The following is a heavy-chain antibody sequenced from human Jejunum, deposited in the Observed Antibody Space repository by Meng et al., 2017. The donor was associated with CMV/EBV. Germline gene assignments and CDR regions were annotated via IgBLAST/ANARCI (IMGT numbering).Heavy chain of an antibody. CDR1: GSTFPSYA. J-gene: IGHJ4*02. CDR3: ARDKIAVAGITGDY. D-gene: IGHD6-19*01. CDR2: INTNTGNP. Sequence: QLQPVEVWVELKKPGASVKVSCKASGSTFPSYAMNWVRQAPGQGLEWMGWINTNTGNPTYAQGFTGRFVFSLDTSVSTAYLQISSLKAEDTAVYYCARDKIAVAGITGDYWGQGTLVTVSS. V-gene: IGHV7-4-1*02.